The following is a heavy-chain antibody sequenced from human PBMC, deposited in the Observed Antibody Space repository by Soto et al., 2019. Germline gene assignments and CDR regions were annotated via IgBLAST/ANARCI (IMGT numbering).Heavy chain of an antibody. D-gene: IGHD1-26*01. Sequence: QVQLVESGGGVVQPGRSLRLSCAASGFTFSSYAMHWVRQAPGKGLEWVAVISYDGRNKYYADSVKGRFTISRDNSKNTLYLQMNSLRAEDTAVYYCAREGLKWDYWGQGTLVPVSS. CDR1: GFTFSSYA. V-gene: IGHV3-30-3*01. CDR2: ISYDGRNK. CDR3: AREGLKWDY. J-gene: IGHJ4*02.